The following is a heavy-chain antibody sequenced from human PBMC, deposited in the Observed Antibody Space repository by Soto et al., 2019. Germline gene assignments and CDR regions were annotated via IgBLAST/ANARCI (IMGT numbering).Heavy chain of an antibody. CDR3: ARDGPQARIMRYYGMDV. CDR1: GYTFTSYA. V-gene: IGHV1-3*01. Sequence: ASVKVSCKASGYTFTSYAMHWVRQAPGQRLEWMGWINAGNGNTKYSQKFQGRVTITRDTSASTAYMELSSLRSEDTAVYYCARDGPQARIMRYYGMDVWGQGTTVTVSS. CDR2: INAGNGNT. D-gene: IGHD3-16*01. J-gene: IGHJ6*02.